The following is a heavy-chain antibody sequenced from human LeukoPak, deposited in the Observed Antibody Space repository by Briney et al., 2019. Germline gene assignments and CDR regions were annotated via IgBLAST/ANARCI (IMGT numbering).Heavy chain of an antibody. J-gene: IGHJ4*02. D-gene: IGHD6-13*01. CDR2: ISVHNGET. CDR3: ARDASSWYYFDY. Sequence: ASVKVSCKASGYIFTTYGFTWVRQAPGQGLECMGWISVHNGETNYAQKLQGRVTMTTDTSTSTAYMELRSLRSDDTAVYYCARDASSWYYFDYWGQGTLVTVSS. V-gene: IGHV1-18*01. CDR1: GYIFTTYG.